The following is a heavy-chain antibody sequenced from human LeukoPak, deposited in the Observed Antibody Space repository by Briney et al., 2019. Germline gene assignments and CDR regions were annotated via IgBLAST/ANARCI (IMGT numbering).Heavy chain of an antibody. J-gene: IGHJ5*02. V-gene: IGHV1-69*10. CDR2: INPRSGST. D-gene: IGHD1-26*01. CDR3: ALCVSGSYFSWFDP. CDR1: GYTFTNYA. Sequence: ASVKVSCKASGYTFTNYAMNWVRQVPGQGLEWMGWINPRSGSTNSAQKFQGRVTITADKSTSTAYMELSSLRSEDTAVYYCALCVSGSYFSWFDPWGQGTLVTVSS.